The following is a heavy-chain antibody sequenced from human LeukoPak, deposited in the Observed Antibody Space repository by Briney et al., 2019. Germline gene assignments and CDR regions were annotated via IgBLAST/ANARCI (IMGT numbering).Heavy chain of an antibody. D-gene: IGHD1-1*01. V-gene: IGHV4-39*01. CDR3: ARHVRATGTTHFDY. CDR2: IYYSGST. J-gene: IGHJ4*02. CDR1: GGSISSSSYY. Sequence: SETLSLTCTVSGGSISSSSYYWGWIRQPPGKGLEWIGSIYYSGSTYYNPSPKSRVTISVDTSKNQFSLQLSSVTAADTAVYYCARHVRATGTTHFDYWGQGTLVTVSS.